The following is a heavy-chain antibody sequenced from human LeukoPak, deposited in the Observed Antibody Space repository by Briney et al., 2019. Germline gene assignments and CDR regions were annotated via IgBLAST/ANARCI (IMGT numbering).Heavy chain of an antibody. CDR3: ARPLHDYSKYWFDP. D-gene: IGHD4-11*01. J-gene: IGHJ5*02. Sequence: GESLKISCKGSGYTFTNCWIGWVRQMPGKGLEWMGIIYPGGSDTRYSPSFQGQVTISADKSISTAYLQWNSLKASDTAMYYCARPLHDYSKYWFDPWGQGTLVTVSS. CDR2: IYPGGSDT. V-gene: IGHV5-51*01. CDR1: GYTFTNCW.